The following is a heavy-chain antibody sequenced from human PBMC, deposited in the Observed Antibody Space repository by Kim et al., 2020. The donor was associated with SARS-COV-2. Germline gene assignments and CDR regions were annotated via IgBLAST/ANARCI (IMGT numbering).Heavy chain of an antibody. CDR3: AREGEDSSGYYYGY. Sequence: SETLSLTCTVSGGSISSYYWSWIRQPPGKGLEWIGYIYYSGSTNSNPSLKSRVPISVDTSKNQFSLKLSSVTAADTAVSYCAREGEDSSGYYYGYWGQGTLVTVSS. V-gene: IGHV4-59*01. J-gene: IGHJ4*02. D-gene: IGHD3-22*01. CDR1: GGSISSYY. CDR2: IYYSGST.